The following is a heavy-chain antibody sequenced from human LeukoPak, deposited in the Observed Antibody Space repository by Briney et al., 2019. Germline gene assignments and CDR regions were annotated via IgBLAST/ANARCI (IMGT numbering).Heavy chain of an antibody. Sequence: SETLSLTCTVSRSSISNTSYYWGWIRQPPGKGLEWIGSIYYTGATYYNPSLKRRVTISVDTSRNQFSLKLTSVTAAGTAVYYCARHIVYVSGSYSFDFWGQGTLVTVSS. CDR3: ARHIVYVSGSYSFDF. CDR1: RSSISNTSYY. J-gene: IGHJ4*02. D-gene: IGHD3-10*01. CDR2: IYYTGAT. V-gene: IGHV4-39*01.